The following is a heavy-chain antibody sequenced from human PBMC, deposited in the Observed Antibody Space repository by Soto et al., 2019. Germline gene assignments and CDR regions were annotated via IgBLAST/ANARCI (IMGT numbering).Heavy chain of an antibody. Sequence: GESLKISCKGSGYSFTSYWIGWVRQMPGKGLEWMWIIYPGDSDTRYSPSFQGQVTISADKSISTAYLQWSSLKASDTAMYYCARWSLGDYNWNYGRLDYWGQGTLVTVSS. D-gene: IGHD1-7*01. V-gene: IGHV5-51*01. CDR3: ARWSLGDYNWNYGRLDY. CDR1: GYSFTSYW. J-gene: IGHJ4*02. CDR2: IYPGDSDT.